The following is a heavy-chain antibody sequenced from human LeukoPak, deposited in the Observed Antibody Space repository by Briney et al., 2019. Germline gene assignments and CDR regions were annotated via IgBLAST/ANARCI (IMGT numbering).Heavy chain of an antibody. CDR1: GGSFSGYY. D-gene: IGHD3-22*01. CDR3: ARGRPRITMIVVVITGAYNWFDP. V-gene: IGHV4-34*01. CDR2: INHSGST. Sequence: SETLSLTCAVYGGSFSGYYWSWIRQPPGKGLEWIGEINHSGSTNYSPSLKSRVTISVDTSKNQFSLKLSSVTAADTAVYYCARGRPRITMIVVVITGAYNWFDPWGQGTLVTVSS. J-gene: IGHJ5*02.